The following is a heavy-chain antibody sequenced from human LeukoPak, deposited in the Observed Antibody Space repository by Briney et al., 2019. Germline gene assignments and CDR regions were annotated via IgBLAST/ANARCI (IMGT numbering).Heavy chain of an antibody. D-gene: IGHD1-26*01. CDR3: ARDLVGATTGFDY. CDR1: GFTFNTYS. V-gene: IGHV3-21*01. CDR2: ISSSSSYI. Sequence: GGSLRLSCAASGFTFNTYSMTWVRQAPGKGLEWVSSISSSSSYIYYADSVKGRFTISRDNAKNSLYLQMNSLRAEDTAVYYCARDLVGATTGFDYWGQGTLVTVSS. J-gene: IGHJ4*02.